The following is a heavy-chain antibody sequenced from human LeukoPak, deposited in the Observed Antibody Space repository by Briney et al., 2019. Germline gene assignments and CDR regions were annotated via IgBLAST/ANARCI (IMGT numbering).Heavy chain of an antibody. CDR3: ARGGSSGWY. J-gene: IGHJ4*02. V-gene: IGHV3-7*01. D-gene: IGHD6-19*01. CDR2: IKEDGSEK. Sequence: GGSLRLSCEASRFIFSNYWMSWVRQAPGKGLEWVANIKEDGSEKDYVDSVKGRFTISRDNAKNSLYLQMNSLRAEDTAVYYCARGGSSGWYWGQGTLVTVSS. CDR1: RFIFSNYW.